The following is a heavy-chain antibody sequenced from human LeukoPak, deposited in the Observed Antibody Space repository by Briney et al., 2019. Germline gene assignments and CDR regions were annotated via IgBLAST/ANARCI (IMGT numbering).Heavy chain of an antibody. CDR1: GFTVSSNY. D-gene: IGHD3-22*01. CDR2: IYSGGST. Sequence: GGSLRLSCAASGFTVSSNYMSWVRQAPGKGLEWVSVIYSGGSTYYADSVKGRFTISRDNAKNSLYLQMNSLRAEDTAVYYCARDDRDYYDSSGYGDYWGQGTLVTVSS. V-gene: IGHV3-66*01. J-gene: IGHJ4*02. CDR3: ARDDRDYYDSSGYGDY.